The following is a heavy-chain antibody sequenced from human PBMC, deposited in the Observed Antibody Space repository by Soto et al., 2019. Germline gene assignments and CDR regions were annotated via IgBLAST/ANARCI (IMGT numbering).Heavy chain of an antibody. V-gene: IGHV3-23*01. Sequence: EVQLLESGGGLVQPGGSLRLSCAASGFTFNNYAISWVRQAPGKGLEWVSTITGSCDSAYYADSVKGRFIISRDNSKNTLYMQMHSLGAEDSAIYYCAKGRVTNYYYHMDVWGGGTTVTVSS. D-gene: IGHD4-17*01. CDR3: AKGRVTNYYYHMDV. CDR2: ITGSCDSA. CDR1: GFTFNNYA. J-gene: IGHJ6*03.